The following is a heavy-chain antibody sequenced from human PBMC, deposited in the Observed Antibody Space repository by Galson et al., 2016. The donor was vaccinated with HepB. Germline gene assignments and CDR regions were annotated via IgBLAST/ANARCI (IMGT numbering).Heavy chain of an antibody. Sequence: SLRLSCAASGFTFSSYGMHWVRQAPGKGLEWVAVIWYDGSNKYYADSVKGRFTISRDNSKNTLYLQMNSLRAEDAAVYYCAKISLVGYNSGWGGSFDIRGRGTMVTVSS. CDR3: AKISLVGYNSGWGGSFDI. CDR2: IWYDGSNK. D-gene: IGHD6-19*01. V-gene: IGHV3-33*06. J-gene: IGHJ3*02. CDR1: GFTFSSYG.